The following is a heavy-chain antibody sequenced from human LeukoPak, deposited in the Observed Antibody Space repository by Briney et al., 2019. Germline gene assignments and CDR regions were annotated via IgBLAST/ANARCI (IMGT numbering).Heavy chain of an antibody. CDR2: FSFSGNA. CDR3: ASAARGGWFAP. CDR1: GGSIKRFY. J-gene: IGHJ5*02. V-gene: IGHV4-59*01. Sequence: SETLSLTCTVSGGSIKRFYWSWIRESPGKGLEWIGYFSFSGNAIYNLPLKSRVTIPVDTSTDQSSLNLAAGTAADTAFYYCASAARGGWFAPWGQETLGTVSS. D-gene: IGHD6-6*01.